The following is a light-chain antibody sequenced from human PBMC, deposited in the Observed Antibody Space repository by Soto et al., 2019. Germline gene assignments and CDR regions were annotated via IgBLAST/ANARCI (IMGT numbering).Light chain of an antibody. CDR2: DAS. CDR3: QQYNTCPLT. V-gene: IGKV3-15*01. Sequence: TVMTQSPATLSVSPGERPTLSCSAIQSVSSNVACYQQKPGQAPRLLIYDASTRATGIPAMFSGSGSGTDFTLTISSLKSEDFAVYYCQQYNTCPLTFGPGTNVDI. J-gene: IGKJ3*01. CDR1: QSVSSN.